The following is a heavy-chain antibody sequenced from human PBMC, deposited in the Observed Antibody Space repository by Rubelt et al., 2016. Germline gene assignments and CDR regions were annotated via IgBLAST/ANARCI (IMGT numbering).Heavy chain of an antibody. CDR1: GFTFSSYG. J-gene: IGHJ4*02. Sequence: QVQLVESGGGVVQPGRSLRLSCAASGFTFSSYGMHWVRQAPGKGLEWVSVIYSGGSTYYADSVKGRFTISRDNSKNTLYLQMNSLGAEDTAVYYCAREHKSYDLLTGLDYWGQGTLVTVSS. D-gene: IGHD3-9*01. CDR3: AREHKSYDLLTGLDY. V-gene: IGHV3-NL1*01. CDR2: IYSGGST.